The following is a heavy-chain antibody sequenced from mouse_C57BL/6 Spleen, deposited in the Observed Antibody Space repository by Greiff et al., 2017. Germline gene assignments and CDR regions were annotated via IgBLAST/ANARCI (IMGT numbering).Heavy chain of an antibody. CDR2: IWGDGST. V-gene: IGHV2-3*01. CDR3: AKGTTVVAYYARDY. D-gene: IGHD1-1*01. CDR1: GFSLTSYG. J-gene: IGHJ4*01. Sequence: VKVVESGPGLVAPSQSLSITCTVSGFSLTSYGVSWVRQPPGKGLEWLGVIWGDGSTNYHSALISRLSISKDNSKSQVFLKLNSLQTDDTATYYCAKGTTVVAYYARDYWGQGTSVTVSS.